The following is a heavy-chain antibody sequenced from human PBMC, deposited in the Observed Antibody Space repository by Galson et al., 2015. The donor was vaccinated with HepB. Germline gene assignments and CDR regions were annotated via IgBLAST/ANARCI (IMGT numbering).Heavy chain of an antibody. CDR3: AKGFQSVGYFDY. CDR2: ISYDGGSK. V-gene: IGHV3-30*18. Sequence: LRISCAASGFAIRTSGMHWVRQAPGKGLEWVAVISYDGGSKYYLDSVKGRLTISRDNSKNTLYLQMNSLRAEDTAVYYCAKGFQSVGYFDYWGQGTLVTVSS. J-gene: IGHJ4*02. CDR1: GFAIRTSG.